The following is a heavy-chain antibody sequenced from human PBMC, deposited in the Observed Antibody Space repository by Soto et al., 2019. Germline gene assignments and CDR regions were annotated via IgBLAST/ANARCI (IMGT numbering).Heavy chain of an antibody. CDR1: GYTFTSYY. CDR3: ASTPSGSYPEIFDY. Sequence: ASVKVSCKASGYTFTSYYTHWVRQAPGQGLEWMGIINPSGGSTSYAQKFQGRVTMTRDTSTSTVYMELSSLRSEDTAVYYCASTPSGSYPEIFDYWGQGTLVTVPQ. V-gene: IGHV1-46*01. J-gene: IGHJ4*02. D-gene: IGHD1-26*01. CDR2: INPSGGST.